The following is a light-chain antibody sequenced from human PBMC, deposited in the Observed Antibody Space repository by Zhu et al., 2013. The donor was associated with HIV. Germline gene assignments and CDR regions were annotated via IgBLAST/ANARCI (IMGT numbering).Light chain of an antibody. CDR1: SSNIGAGYD. CDR2: GNN. CDR3: QSYDSTLSDWV. V-gene: IGLV1-40*01. J-gene: IGLJ3*02. Sequence: QSILTQPPSVSGAPGQRVTISCTGSSSNIGAGYDVHWYQQFPGKAPKLLIHGNNNRPSGVPDRFSASKSDTSASLAISGLQADDEADYHCQSYDSTLSDWVFGGGTKLTVL.